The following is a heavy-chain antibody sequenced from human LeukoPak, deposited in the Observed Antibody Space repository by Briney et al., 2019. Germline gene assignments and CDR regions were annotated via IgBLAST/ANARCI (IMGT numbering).Heavy chain of an antibody. CDR2: IYYSGST. J-gene: IGHJ4*02. V-gene: IGHV4-39*07. Sequence: SETLSLTCTVSGGSINSNTYYWGWIRQPPGKGLEWIGSIYYSGSTYYNPSLKSRVTISLDTSKNQFSLKLSSVTAADTAVYYCARVAYCSSTSCYDHDYWGQGILVTVSS. CDR1: GGSINSNTYY. D-gene: IGHD2-2*01. CDR3: ARVAYCSSTSCYDHDY.